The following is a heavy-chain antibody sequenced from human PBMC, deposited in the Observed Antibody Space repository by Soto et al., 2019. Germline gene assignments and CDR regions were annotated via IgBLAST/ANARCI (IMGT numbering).Heavy chain of an antibody. CDR3: ARVGRFQGVGIAAAGVELDY. CDR2: IKLDASEK. J-gene: IGHJ4*02. CDR1: GFTFGHYW. V-gene: IGHV3-7*03. Sequence: PGGSLRLSCAASGFTFGHYWMSWVRQAPGKGLEWLATIKLDASEKKYVDSVKGRFTLSRDNDKNSLYLQMDSLRVEDTAVYYCARVGRFQGVGIAAAGVELDYWGQGTLVTVS. D-gene: IGHD6-13*01.